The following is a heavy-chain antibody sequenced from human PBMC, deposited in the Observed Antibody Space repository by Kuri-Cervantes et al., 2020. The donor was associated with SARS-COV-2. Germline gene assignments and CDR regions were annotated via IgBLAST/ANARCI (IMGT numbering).Heavy chain of an antibody. CDR2: IKQDGSEK. J-gene: IGHJ5*02. CDR1: GFTFDDYA. Sequence: LSLTCAASGFTFDDYAMHWVRQAPGKGLEWVANIKQDGSEKYYVDSVKGRFTISRDNAKNSLYLQMNSLRAEDTAVYYCARDRGIVVVPAAIWFDPWGQGTLVTVSS. CDR3: ARDRGIVVVPAAIWFDP. D-gene: IGHD2-2*01. V-gene: IGHV3-7*01.